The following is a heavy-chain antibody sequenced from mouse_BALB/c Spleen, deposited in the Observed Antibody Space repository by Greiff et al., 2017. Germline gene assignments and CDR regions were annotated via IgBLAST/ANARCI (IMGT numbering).Heavy chain of an antibody. CDR2: INPYNGAT. D-gene: IGHD2-10*02. V-gene: IGHV1-31*01. Sequence: EVQRVESGPELVKPGASVKISCKASGYSFTGYYMHWVKQSHVKSLEWIGRINPYNGATSYNQNFKDKASLTVDKSSSTAYMELHSLTSEDSAVYYCARGRYGNVNYAMDYWGQGTSVTVSS. J-gene: IGHJ4*01. CDR3: ARGRYGNVNYAMDY. CDR1: GYSFTGYY.